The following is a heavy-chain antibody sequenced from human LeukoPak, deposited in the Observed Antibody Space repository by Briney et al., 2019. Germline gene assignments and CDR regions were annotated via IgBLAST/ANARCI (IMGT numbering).Heavy chain of an antibody. V-gene: IGHV3-23*01. CDR1: GFTFSSYA. CDR3: AKDQRCSTNCFGDWDS. J-gene: IGHJ5*02. CDR2: ISGSGGST. Sequence: PGGSLRLSCAASGFTFSSYAMSWVRQAPGKGLEWVSAISGSGGSTYYADSVKGRFTISRDNSKNTLYLQMNSLRADDTAVYFCAKDQRCSTNCFGDWDSWGQGTLVTVSS. D-gene: IGHD2-2*01.